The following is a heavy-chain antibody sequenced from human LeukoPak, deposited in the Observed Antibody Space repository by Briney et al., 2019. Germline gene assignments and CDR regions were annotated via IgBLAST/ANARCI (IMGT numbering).Heavy chain of an antibody. V-gene: IGHV3-23*01. CDR1: GFTFSSYA. CDR3: ANRGYVTYYFDC. D-gene: IGHD5-18*01. J-gene: IGHJ4*02. Sequence: GGSLRLSCAASGFTFSSYAMSWVRQAPGKGLEWVSAISGSGGTTYYADSVKGRFTLSRDNSKNTLYLQMNSLRAEDTAVYYCANRGYVTYYFDCWGQGTLVTVSS. CDR2: ISGSGGTT.